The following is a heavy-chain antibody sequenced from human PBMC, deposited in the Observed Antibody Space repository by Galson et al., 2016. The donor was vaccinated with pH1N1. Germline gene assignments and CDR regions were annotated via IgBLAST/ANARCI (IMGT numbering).Heavy chain of an antibody. Sequence: SVKVSCKASGGTFNNYAISWVRQAPGQGLEWMGGIIPILGTGNYAQKFQGRVTIIADKSTSTAYVELNSLRSEDTALYYCARAATVTPDYYYGMDVWGQGTTVTVSS. V-gene: IGHV1-69*10. D-gene: IGHD4-17*01. CDR1: GGTFNNYA. CDR2: IIPILGTG. J-gene: IGHJ6*02. CDR3: ARAATVTPDYYYGMDV.